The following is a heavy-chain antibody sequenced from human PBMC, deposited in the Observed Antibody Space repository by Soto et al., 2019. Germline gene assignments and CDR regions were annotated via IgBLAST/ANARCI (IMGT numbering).Heavy chain of an antibody. CDR3: AKDSNKYSSSLRGRYFD. Sequence: EVQLLESGGGLVQRGGSLRLSCAASGFPFSSYVMAWVRQAPGKGLEWVSGISGGGSNTFYADSVKGRFTISRDNSKNTLLLQMNSLGAEDTAVYYCAKDSNKYSSSLRGRYFDWGQGIGVTVSS. CDR2: ISGGGSNT. D-gene: IGHD4-4*01. J-gene: IGHJ4*02. CDR1: GFPFSSYV. V-gene: IGHV3-23*01.